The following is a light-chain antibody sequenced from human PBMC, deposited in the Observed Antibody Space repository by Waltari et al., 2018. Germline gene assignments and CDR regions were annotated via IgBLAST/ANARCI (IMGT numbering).Light chain of an antibody. Sequence: DIQMTQSPSTLSASVGDRVTITCRASQSISNWLAWYQQKPGRAPRLLIYKASNLESGVPSRVSGSGSGTEFTLTISSLQPDDFATYDCQHYDNYSPTFGQGTKLEIK. J-gene: IGKJ2*01. CDR1: QSISNW. V-gene: IGKV1-5*03. CDR2: KAS. CDR3: QHYDNYSPT.